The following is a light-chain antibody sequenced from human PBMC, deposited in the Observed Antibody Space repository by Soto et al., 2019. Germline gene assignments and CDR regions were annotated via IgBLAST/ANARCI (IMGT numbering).Light chain of an antibody. CDR3: QQYGSSRT. CDR2: GAS. CDR1: QSVSSNY. Sequence: EIVLTQSPGTLSLSLGERATLSCRASQSVSSNYLAWYQQKPGQAPRLLIYGASSRATGIPDRFSGSGSGTDFTLTISRLEPEDFSVYYCQQYGSSRTFGQGTRLEIK. J-gene: IGKJ5*01. V-gene: IGKV3-20*01.